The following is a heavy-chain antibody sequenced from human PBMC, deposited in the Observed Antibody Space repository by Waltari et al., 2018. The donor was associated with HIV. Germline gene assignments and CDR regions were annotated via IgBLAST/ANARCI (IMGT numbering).Heavy chain of an antibody. CDR1: GFRLTGYY. CDR3: ARQMTFYDAFDV. J-gene: IGHJ3*01. CDR2: IYSNTGDT. Sequence: QVQMVQSGAEVKKPGASVKVSCKTPGFRLTGYYIHWVRQAPGQGLEWMGWIYSNTGDTNYGLQFEGRVTMTRDTSMRTAYMELRTLRSDDTALYYCARQMTFYDAFDVWGQGTVVTVSS. V-gene: IGHV1-2*02.